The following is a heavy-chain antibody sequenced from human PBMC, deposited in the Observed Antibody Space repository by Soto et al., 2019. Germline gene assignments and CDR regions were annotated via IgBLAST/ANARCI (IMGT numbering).Heavy chain of an antibody. J-gene: IGHJ6*02. D-gene: IGHD6-6*01. CDR1: GFTFSSYG. V-gene: IGHV3-33*01. CDR2: IWYDGSNK. Sequence: GGSLRLSCAASGFTFSSYGMHWVRQAPGKGLEWVAVIWYDGSNKYYADSVKGRFTISRDNSKNTLYLQMNSLRAEDTAVYYCARDSLGSSSQYYYYGMDVWGQGTTVTVSS. CDR3: ARDSLGSSSQYYYYGMDV.